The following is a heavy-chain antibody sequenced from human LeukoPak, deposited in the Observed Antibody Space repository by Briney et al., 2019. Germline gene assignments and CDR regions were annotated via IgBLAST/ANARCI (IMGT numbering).Heavy chain of an antibody. J-gene: IGHJ4*02. Sequence: PSETLSLTCTVSGDSISSGYYWGWIRQPPGKGLEWIGSIYHTGNTYYNPSLKSRVTTSVDTSKNEFSLRLNSVTAADTAVYYCARTNVYYYDSSDYYPYFDYWGQGTLVTVSS. CDR2: IYHTGNT. V-gene: IGHV4-38-2*02. CDR1: GDSISSGYY. D-gene: IGHD3-22*01. CDR3: ARTNVYYYDSSDYYPYFDY.